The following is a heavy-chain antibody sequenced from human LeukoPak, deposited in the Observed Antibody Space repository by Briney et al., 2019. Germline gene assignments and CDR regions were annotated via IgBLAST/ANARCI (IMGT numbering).Heavy chain of an antibody. CDR2: IKQDGSEK. V-gene: IGHV3-7*01. J-gene: IGHJ4*02. CDR1: GFTFSSYW. Sequence: GGSLRLSCAASGFTFSSYWMSWVRQAPGKGLEWVANIKQDGSEKYYVDSVKGRFTISRDNAKNSLYLQMNSLRAEDTAVYYCARDSTYYDILTGFDRFDYWGQGTLVTVSS. D-gene: IGHD3-9*01. CDR3: ARDSTYYDILTGFDRFDY.